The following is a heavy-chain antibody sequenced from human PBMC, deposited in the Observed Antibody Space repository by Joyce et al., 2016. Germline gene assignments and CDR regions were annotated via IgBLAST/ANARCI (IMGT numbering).Heavy chain of an antibody. CDR2: INTYSGVT. V-gene: IGHV1-2*04. J-gene: IGHJ4*02. CDR1: GYGFINYY. D-gene: IGHD6-19*01. Sequence: QVHLMQSGAEVTKPGASVKVSCKASGYGFINYYIHWVRQAPGQGLEWMGGINTYSGVTSLAQKVQGWVTMTRDTSITTAYMELTSLKSDDTAVYYCARGGLRRGSGHKELSEIDYWGQGTLVTVSS. CDR3: ARGGLRRGSGHKELSEIDY.